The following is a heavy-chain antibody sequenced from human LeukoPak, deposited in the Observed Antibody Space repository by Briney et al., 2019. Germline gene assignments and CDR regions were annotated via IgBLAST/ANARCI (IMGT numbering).Heavy chain of an antibody. CDR3: ARDGPGIAAAAPWY. CDR2: IKQDGSEK. D-gene: IGHD6-13*01. CDR1: GFTFSSYW. J-gene: IGHJ4*02. Sequence: QAGGSLRLSCAASGFTFSSYWMSWVRQAPGKGLEWVANIKQDGSEKYYVDSVKGRFTISRDNAKHSLYLQMNSLRAEDTAVYYCARDGPGIAAAAPWYWGQGTLVTVSS. V-gene: IGHV3-7*03.